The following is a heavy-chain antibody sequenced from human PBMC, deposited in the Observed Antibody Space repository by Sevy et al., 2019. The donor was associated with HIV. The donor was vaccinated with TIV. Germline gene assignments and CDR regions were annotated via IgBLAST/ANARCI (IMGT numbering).Heavy chain of an antibody. J-gene: IGHJ6*02. D-gene: IGHD2-2*01. CDR2: ISYDGSNK. CDR3: ASDPSLFIVVVPADYYYYYGMDV. Sequence: GGSLRLSCAASGFTFSSYAMHWVRQAPGKGLEWVAVISYDGSNKYYADSVKGRFTISRDNSKKTLYLQMNGLRAEDTAVYYCASDPSLFIVVVPADYYYYYGMDVWGQGTTVTVSS. CDR1: GFTFSSYA. V-gene: IGHV3-30*04.